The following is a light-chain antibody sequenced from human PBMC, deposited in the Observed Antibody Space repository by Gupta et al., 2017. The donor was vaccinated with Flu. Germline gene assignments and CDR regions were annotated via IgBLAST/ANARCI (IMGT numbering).Light chain of an antibody. CDR3: HGVKSYGMT. CDR2: ETS. CDR1: QGIDSH. J-gene: IGKJ4*01. V-gene: IGKV1-9*01. Sequence: EIQLTESSFFLSASVGDRVIITCRASQGIDSHLVWYQKKPVKAPKLLIYETSTLQSGVPSRLTARGSGTEFTLTITSPQPENFATYYCHGVKSYGMTFGGGTKVEIK.